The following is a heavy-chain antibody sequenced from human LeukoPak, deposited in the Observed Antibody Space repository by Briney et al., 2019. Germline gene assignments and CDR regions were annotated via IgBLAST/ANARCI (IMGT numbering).Heavy chain of an antibody. CDR1: GGSFSDYY. Sequence: SETLSLTCAVYGGSFSDYYWSWLRQPPGKGLEWIGDVNHRGRTNQNPSLKSRVTISVDTSKNQFSLKLSSVTAADTAVYYCARGAYYDFWSGYSSFFDYWGQGTLVTVSS. CDR3: ARGAYYDFWSGYSSFFDY. J-gene: IGHJ4*02. V-gene: IGHV4-34*01. D-gene: IGHD3-3*01. CDR2: VNHRGRT.